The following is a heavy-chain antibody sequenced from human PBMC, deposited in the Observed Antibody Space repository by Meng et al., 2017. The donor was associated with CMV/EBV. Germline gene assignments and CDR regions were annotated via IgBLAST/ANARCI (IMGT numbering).Heavy chain of an antibody. J-gene: IGHJ4*02. CDR1: GGSISSSSYY. D-gene: IGHD3-3*01. CDR3: AIIGYKEWDY. V-gene: IGHV4-39*07. CDR2: IYYSGST. Sequence: SETLSLTCTVSGGSISSSSYYWGWIRQPPGKGLEWIGSIYYSGSTYYNPSLKSRVTISVDTSKNQFSLKPSSVTAADTAVYYCAIIGYKEWDYWGQGTLVTVSS.